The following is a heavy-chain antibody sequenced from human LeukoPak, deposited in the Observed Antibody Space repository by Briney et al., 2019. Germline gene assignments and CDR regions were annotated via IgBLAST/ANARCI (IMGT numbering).Heavy chain of an antibody. CDR1: GFTFSSYA. J-gene: IGHJ6*02. V-gene: IGHV3-23*01. CDR2: ISGSGGST. Sequence: GGSLRLSCAASGFTFSSYAMSWVRQAPGKGLEWVSAISGSGGSTYYADSVKGRFTISRDNSKNTLYLQMNSLRAEDTAVYYCARATYSSGWLKRTDYYYYGMDVWGQGTTVTVSS. CDR3: ARATYSSGWLKRTDYYYYGMDV. D-gene: IGHD6-19*01.